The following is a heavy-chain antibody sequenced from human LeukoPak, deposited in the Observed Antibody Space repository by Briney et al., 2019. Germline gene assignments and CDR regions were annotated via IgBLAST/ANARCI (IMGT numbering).Heavy chain of an antibody. CDR1: GGSISSSSYY. CDR3: ARRPAVKLAARSLHWFDP. Sequence: SETLSLTCTVSGGSISSSSYYWGWIRQPPGKGLEWIGSIYYSGSTYYNPSLKSRVTISLDTSKNQFSLKLSSLTAADTAVYYCARRPAVKLAARSLHWFDPWGQGTLVTVSS. V-gene: IGHV4-39*07. D-gene: IGHD2-15*01. J-gene: IGHJ5*02. CDR2: IYYSGST.